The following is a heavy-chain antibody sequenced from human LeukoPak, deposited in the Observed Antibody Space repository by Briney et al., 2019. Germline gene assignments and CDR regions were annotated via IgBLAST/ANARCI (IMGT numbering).Heavy chain of an antibody. Sequence: GGSLRLSCAASGFTLSSYEMSWIRQAPGQGLEWVSSIDYSGGSTYYADYVKGRFTISRDNSKNTLYLQLNSLRGDGTAVYYCARNSGWYGVLWGQGTLVTVSS. CDR2: IDYSGGST. D-gene: IGHD6-19*01. J-gene: IGHJ4*02. CDR3: ARNSGWYGVL. CDR1: GFTLSSYE. V-gene: IGHV3-23*01.